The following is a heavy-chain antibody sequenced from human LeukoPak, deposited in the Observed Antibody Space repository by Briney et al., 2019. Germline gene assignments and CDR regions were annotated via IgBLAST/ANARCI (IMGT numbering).Heavy chain of an antibody. CDR3: TRRGIAAAGTLDYFQH. J-gene: IGHJ1*01. CDR1: GGSISSSSYY. CDR2: IYYSGST. Sequence: SETLSLTCAVSGGSISSSSYYRGWIRQPPGKGLGWIGSIYYSGSTYYNTSLKNPVTISVDTSKTQYSLKLSSVPAANTAVYYCTRRGIAAAGTLDYFQHWGQGTLVTVSS. V-gene: IGHV4-39*01. D-gene: IGHD6-13*01.